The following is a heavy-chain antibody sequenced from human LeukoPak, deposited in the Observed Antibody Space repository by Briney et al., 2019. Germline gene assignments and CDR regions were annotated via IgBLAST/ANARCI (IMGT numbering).Heavy chain of an antibody. CDR1: GFTFSTYA. J-gene: IGHJ4*02. CDR3: AHGIRYFDWLSIDY. V-gene: IGHV3-30*04. Sequence: GGSLRLSCAAFGFTFSTYAMYWVRQAPGKGLEWVALISKDGDNKYHADSVKGRFTISRDNSMNTLYLQMNSLRPEDTVVFQGAHGIRYFDWLSIDYWGQGTLVTVSS. D-gene: IGHD3-9*01. CDR2: ISKDGDNK.